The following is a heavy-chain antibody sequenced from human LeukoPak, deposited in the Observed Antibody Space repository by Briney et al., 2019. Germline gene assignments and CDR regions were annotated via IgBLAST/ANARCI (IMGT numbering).Heavy chain of an antibody. V-gene: IGHV5-51*01. D-gene: IGHD1-26*01. CDR1: GYTFSNYW. J-gene: IGHJ4*02. CDR2: GFPGDCDT. Sequence: GASLKISCQCSGYTFSNYWIGWVRRLPGKGVEWRGVGFPGDCDTSYSPSFKGQVTLSVDKSISAFSLKWSSLKASDTAVYYCARRSRGHCSTTRFFFYYWGQVTLVSFSS. CDR3: ARRSRGHCSTTRFFFYY.